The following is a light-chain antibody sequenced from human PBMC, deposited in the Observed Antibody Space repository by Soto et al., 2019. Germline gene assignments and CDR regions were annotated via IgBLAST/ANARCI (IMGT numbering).Light chain of an antibody. CDR2: VNS. CDR1: SSNIGAGYD. Sequence: QSVLTQPPSVSGAPGQRVTISCTGSSSNIGAGYDVHWYQQFPGTAPKLLIYVNSNPTSGVPDRFSGSKSGTSASLAITGLQPEDEADYDCRSYDSALRGSLFGGGTKLTVL. J-gene: IGLJ2*01. V-gene: IGLV1-40*01. CDR3: RSYDSALRGSL.